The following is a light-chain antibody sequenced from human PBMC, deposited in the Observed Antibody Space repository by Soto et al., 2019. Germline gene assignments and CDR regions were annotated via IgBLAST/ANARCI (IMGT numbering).Light chain of an antibody. Sequence: DIQMTQFPSSLSASVGDRVTISCRASEAIRNDLAWYQQEPGKAPKRVIYSASILQSGAPSRFSGSGSGTEFTLTISGLQPEDRATYYCLQHNTYPFTFGPGTNVEIK. CDR1: EAIRND. J-gene: IGKJ3*01. CDR2: SAS. CDR3: LQHNTYPFT. V-gene: IGKV1-17*01.